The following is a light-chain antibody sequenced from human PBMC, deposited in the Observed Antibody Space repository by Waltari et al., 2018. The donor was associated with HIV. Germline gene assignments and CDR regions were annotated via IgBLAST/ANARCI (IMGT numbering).Light chain of an antibody. V-gene: IGKV1-5*03. CDR2: KAS. J-gene: IGKJ2*01. Sequence: DLQMTQSPSTLSASVGDRVTITCRASQGIGRWLAWYQQKPGRAPKLLIYKASSLERGVPSRFSGSGSGTEFTLSISSLQPDDFATYYCQEYNSIAGYTYGQGTKLEVK. CDR3: QEYNSIAGYT. CDR1: QGIGRW.